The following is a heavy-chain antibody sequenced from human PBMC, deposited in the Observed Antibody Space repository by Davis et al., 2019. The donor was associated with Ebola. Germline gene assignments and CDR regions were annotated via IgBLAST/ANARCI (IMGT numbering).Heavy chain of an antibody. CDR1: GYTFTGYY. CDR3: ARDNWATVTRNPDP. CDR2: INPNSGGT. Sequence: ASVKVSCKASGYTFTGYYMHWVRQAPGQGLEWMGRINPNSGGTNYAQKFQGRVTMTRDTSISTAYMELSRLRSDDTAVYYCARDNWATVTRNPDPWGQGTLVTVSS. D-gene: IGHD4-17*01. J-gene: IGHJ5*02. V-gene: IGHV1-2*06.